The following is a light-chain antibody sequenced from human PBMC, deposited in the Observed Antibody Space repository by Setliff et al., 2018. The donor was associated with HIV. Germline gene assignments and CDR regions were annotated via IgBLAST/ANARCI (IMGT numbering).Light chain of an antibody. CDR1: SSNIGSNT. Sequence: QSVLTQPPSASGTPGQRVSISCSGSSSNIGSNTVNWYQQLPGTAPKLLIYSNNQRPSGVPDRFSGSQSGASASLAISGLQSEDEADYFCAAWDDSLNDYVFGTGTKV. V-gene: IGLV1-44*01. CDR3: AAWDDSLNDYV. CDR2: SNN. J-gene: IGLJ1*01.